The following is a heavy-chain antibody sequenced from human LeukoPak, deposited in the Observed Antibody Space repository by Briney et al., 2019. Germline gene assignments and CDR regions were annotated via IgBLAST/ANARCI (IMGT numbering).Heavy chain of an antibody. CDR1: GYTFTGYY. CDR2: INPNSGGT. J-gene: IGHJ6*03. V-gene: IGHV1-2*06. CDR3: ARVVTAVYYYYMDV. Sequence: SVKVSCKASGYTFTGYYMHWVRQAPGQRLEWMGRINPNSGGTNYAQKFQGRVTMTRDTSISTAYMELSRLRSDDTAVYYCARVVTAVYYYYMDVWGKGTTVTVSS. D-gene: IGHD2-21*02.